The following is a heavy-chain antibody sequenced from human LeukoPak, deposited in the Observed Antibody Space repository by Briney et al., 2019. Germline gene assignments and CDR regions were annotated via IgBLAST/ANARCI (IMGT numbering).Heavy chain of an antibody. CDR1: GGSISSYY. J-gene: IGHJ3*02. V-gene: IGHV4-4*07. Sequence: PSETLSLTCTVSGGSISSYYWSWIRQPAGKGLEWIGRIYTSGSTNYNPSLKSRVTMSVDTSKNQFSLKLSSVTAADTAVYYCAREDTNYYESSGWAAGPIDAFDIRGQGTMVTVSS. D-gene: IGHD3-22*01. CDR3: AREDTNYYESSGWAAGPIDAFDI. CDR2: IYTSGST.